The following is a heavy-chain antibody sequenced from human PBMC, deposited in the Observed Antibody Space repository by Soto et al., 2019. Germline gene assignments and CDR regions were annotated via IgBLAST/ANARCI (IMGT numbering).Heavy chain of an antibody. Sequence: QVLLVQSGAEVKKPGSSVKVSCKASGVSFSDSTISWVRQAPGQGLEWMGKIIPILGIPNFAQKFQGRVTITADKSTSTAYMELSSLRSEDTAEYYCGTDSVSDWRPGVGYWGQGTLVTVSS. CDR2: IIPILGIP. CDR3: GTDSVSDWRPGVGY. D-gene: IGHD6-19*01. V-gene: IGHV1-69*04. CDR1: GVSFSDST. J-gene: IGHJ4*02.